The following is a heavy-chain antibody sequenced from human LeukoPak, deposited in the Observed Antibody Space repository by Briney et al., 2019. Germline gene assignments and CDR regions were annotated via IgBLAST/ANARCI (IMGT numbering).Heavy chain of an antibody. CDR3: ARGPWSATVTTLIDY. J-gene: IGHJ4*02. V-gene: IGHV3-21*01. CDR1: GFTVSSNY. Sequence: GGSLRLSCAASGFTVSSNYMSWVRQAPGKGLEWVSSISSSSSYIYYADSVKGRFTISRDNAKNLLYLQMNSLRAEDTAVYYCARGPWSATVTTLIDYWGQGTLVTVSS. CDR2: ISSSSSYI. D-gene: IGHD4-17*01.